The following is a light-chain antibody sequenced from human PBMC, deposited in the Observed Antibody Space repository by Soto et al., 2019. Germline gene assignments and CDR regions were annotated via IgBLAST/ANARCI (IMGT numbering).Light chain of an antibody. CDR1: QTVSSSY. Sequence: VMLTQSPGTLSLSPGNRATLSCRSSQTVSSSYLAWYQQKPGQAPRLLIYGTSSRATGIPDRFSGSGSGTDFTLTISSLEPEDFAFYYCQQRNSWPLTFGGGTKVDIK. CDR2: GTS. CDR3: QQRNSWPLT. V-gene: IGKV3D-20*02. J-gene: IGKJ4*01.